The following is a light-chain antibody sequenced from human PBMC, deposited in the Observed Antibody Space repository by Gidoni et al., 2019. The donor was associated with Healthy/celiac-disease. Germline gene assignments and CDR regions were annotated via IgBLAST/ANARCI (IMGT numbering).Light chain of an antibody. CDR3: QHRNS. V-gene: IGKV3-20*01. CDR1: QSVSSSY. J-gene: IGKJ2*03. Sequence: ETALTQSPGTLSLSPGESATLSCSASQSVSSSYLAWSQQKPGQAPRLLIYGASSRATGIPDRFSGSGSGTDFTLTISRLEPEDFAVYYCQHRNSFGQGTKLEIK. CDR2: GAS.